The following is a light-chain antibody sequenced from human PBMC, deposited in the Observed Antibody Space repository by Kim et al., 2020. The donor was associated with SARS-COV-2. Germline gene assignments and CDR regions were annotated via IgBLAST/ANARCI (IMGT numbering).Light chain of an antibody. CDR3: QQTNSFPIT. CDR2: AAS. V-gene: IGKV1D-12*01. J-gene: IGKJ5*01. CDR1: QRISSW. Sequence: AAVGDRVTITGRASQRISSWLAWYQQKPGKAPEVLIFAASSLRSGVPSRFSGSGFGTDFTLTISSLQPEDSATYYCQQTNSFPITFGQGTRLEIK.